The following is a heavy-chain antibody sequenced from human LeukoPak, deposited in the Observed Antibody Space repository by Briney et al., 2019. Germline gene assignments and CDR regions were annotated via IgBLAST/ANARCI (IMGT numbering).Heavy chain of an antibody. V-gene: IGHV3-15*01. CDR3: TTGGGYCSGGSCYNAFDI. J-gene: IGHJ3*02. Sequence: LGGSLRLSCAASGFTFSNAWMSWVRQAPGKGLEWVGRIKSKTDGGTTDYAAPVKGRFTISRDDSKNTLYLQMNSLKTEDTAVYYCTTGGGYCSGGSCYNAFDIWGQGTMVTVSS. CDR2: IKSKTDGGTT. D-gene: IGHD2-15*01. CDR1: GFTFSNAW.